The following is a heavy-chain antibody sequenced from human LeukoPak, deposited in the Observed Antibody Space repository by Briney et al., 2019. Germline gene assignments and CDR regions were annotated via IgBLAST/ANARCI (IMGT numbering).Heavy chain of an antibody. Sequence: PGGSLRVSCAASGFTFSNYAMDWVRQAPGRGLEWVAVISYDGSIKYYADSVRGRFTSSRDNSRNTLYLQRNSLRGENTAVYYGARDWARRPPDVDYLGQGNLVTASS. CDR2: ISYDGSIK. V-gene: IGHV3-30*04. J-gene: IGHJ4*02. CDR1: GFTFSNYA. CDR3: ARDWARRPPDVDY. D-gene: IGHD1-14*01.